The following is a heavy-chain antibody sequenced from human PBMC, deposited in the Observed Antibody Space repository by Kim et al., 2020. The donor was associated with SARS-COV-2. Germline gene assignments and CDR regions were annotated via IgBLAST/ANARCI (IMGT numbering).Heavy chain of an antibody. J-gene: IGHJ4*02. CDR2: INHSGST. Sequence: SETLSLTCAVYGGSFSGYYWSWIRQPPGKGLEWIGEINHSGSTNYNPSLKSRVTISVDTSKNQFSLTLSSVTAADTAVYYCARTGRQWLVLKHEYYFDYWGQGTLVTVSS. CDR3: ARTGRQWLVLKHEYYFDY. CDR1: GGSFSGYY. D-gene: IGHD6-19*01. V-gene: IGHV4-34*01.